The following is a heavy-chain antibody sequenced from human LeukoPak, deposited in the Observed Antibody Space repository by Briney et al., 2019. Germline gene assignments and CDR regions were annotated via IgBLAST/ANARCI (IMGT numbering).Heavy chain of an antibody. J-gene: IGHJ4*02. CDR3: ARSRYSSGWDYYFDY. Sequence: ASVKVSCKASGGTFSSYAISWVRQAPGQGLEWMGVIIPIFGTANYAQKFQGRVTITADKSSSTAYMELSSLRSEDTAVYYCARSRYSSGWDYYFDYWGQGTLVTVSS. D-gene: IGHD6-19*01. CDR1: GGTFSSYA. CDR2: IIPIFGTA. V-gene: IGHV1-69*06.